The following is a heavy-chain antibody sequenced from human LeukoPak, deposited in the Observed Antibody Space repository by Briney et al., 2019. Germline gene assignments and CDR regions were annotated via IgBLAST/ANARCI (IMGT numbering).Heavy chain of an antibody. CDR1: GFTFSSYA. CDR2: ISYDGSNK. D-gene: IGHD3-3*01. J-gene: IGHJ6*04. CDR3: AKDGGPRVAITGVVGVPRYYHHMDV. Sequence: PGGSLSLSCAASGFTFSSYAMHWVRQAPGKGLEWVAVISYDGSNKYYADSVKGRFTIPRDNSKNTLYLQMNSLRAEDTAVYYCAKDGGPRVAITGVVGVPRYYHHMDVWGKGTTVSVSS. V-gene: IGHV3-30-3*01.